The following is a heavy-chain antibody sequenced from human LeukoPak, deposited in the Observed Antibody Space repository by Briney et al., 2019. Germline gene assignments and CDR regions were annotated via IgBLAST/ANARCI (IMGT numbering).Heavy chain of an antibody. V-gene: IGHV3-7*03. J-gene: IGHJ4*02. CDR2: IKQDGSEK. D-gene: IGHD2-15*01. Sequence: GGSLRLSCAPSGFTFSSYWRSWVRQAPGKGLEWVANIKQDGSEKYYVDSVKGRFTISRDNAKNSLYLQMNSLRAEDTAVYYCAREGVVVVAATYFDYWGQGTLVTVSS. CDR3: AREGVVVVAATYFDY. CDR1: GFTFSSYW.